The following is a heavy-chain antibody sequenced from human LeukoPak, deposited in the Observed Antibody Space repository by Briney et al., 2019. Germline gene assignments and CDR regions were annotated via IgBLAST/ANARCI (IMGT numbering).Heavy chain of an antibody. D-gene: IGHD6-19*01. CDR3: ARAGVYSSGWYSFAY. CDR2: INPNSGGT. V-gene: IGHV1-2*02. CDR1: GYTFTGYY. J-gene: IGHJ4*02. Sequence: GASVKVSCKASGYTFTGYYMHWVRQAPGQGLEWMGWINPNSGGTNYAQKFQGRVTMTRDTSISTAYMELSRLRSDDTAVYYCARAGVYSSGWYSFAYWGQGTLVTVSS.